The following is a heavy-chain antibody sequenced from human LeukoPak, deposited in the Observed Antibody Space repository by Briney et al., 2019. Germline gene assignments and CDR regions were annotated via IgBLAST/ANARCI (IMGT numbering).Heavy chain of an antibody. J-gene: IGHJ4*02. D-gene: IGHD4-23*01. CDR2: IKEDGTQK. CDR1: GFNFQYYW. Sequence: GGSLRLSCAASGFNFQYYWMAWVRQAPGMGLEWVAHIKEDGTQKFYVDSVRGRFTISKDDAKNALYLQMSSLRDDDTGIYCCVRGGWELDYWGQGTLVTVSS. CDR3: VRGGWELDY. V-gene: IGHV3-7*03.